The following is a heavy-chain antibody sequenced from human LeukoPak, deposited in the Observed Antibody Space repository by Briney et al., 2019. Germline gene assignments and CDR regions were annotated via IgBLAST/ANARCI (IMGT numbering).Heavy chain of an antibody. V-gene: IGHV4-34*01. CDR2: INHSGST. CDR3: ARVVGRYYKVDY. CDR1: GGSFSDYY. J-gene: IGHJ4*02. D-gene: IGHD1-26*01. Sequence: SETLSLTCAVYGGSFSDYYWTWIRQPPGEGLEWIGEINHSGSTNYKPSLKSRVTISVDTSKNQFSLKLTSVTAADTAVYYCARVVGRYYKVDYWGRGTPVTVSP.